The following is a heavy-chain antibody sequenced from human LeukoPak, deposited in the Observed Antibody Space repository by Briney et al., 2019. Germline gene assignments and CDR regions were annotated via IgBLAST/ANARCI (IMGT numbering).Heavy chain of an antibody. D-gene: IGHD2-15*01. CDR2: ISWNSGSI. V-gene: IGHV3-9*01. J-gene: IGHJ4*02. CDR3: AKAPGYCSGGSCYAFDY. CDR1: GFTFDDYA. Sequence: PGRSLRLSCAASGFTFDDYAMHWVRQAPGKGLEWVSGISWNSGSIGYADSVKGRFTISRDNAKNSLYLQMNSLRAEDTALYYCAKAPGYCSGGSCYAFDYWGQGTLVTVSS.